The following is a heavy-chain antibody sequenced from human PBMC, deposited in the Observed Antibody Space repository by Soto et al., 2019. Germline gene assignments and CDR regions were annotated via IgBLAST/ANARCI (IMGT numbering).Heavy chain of an antibody. CDR1: GFTFSRYA. D-gene: IGHD3-10*01. V-gene: IGHV3-23*01. CDR3: AKLWFPDGCHNHPISF. J-gene: IGHJ4*02. Sequence: GGSLRLSCAVSGFTFSRYAMSWVRQAPGKGLEWISSISFGGGYSTYYADSVKGRVTISRDNSKNILYLQMNGLRAEDTAKYHCAKLWFPDGCHNHPISFWGQGSLVPVSS. CDR2: ISFGGGYST.